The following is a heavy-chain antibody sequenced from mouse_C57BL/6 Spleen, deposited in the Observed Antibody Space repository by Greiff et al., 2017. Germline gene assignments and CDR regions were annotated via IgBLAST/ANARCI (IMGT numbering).Heavy chain of an antibody. V-gene: IGHV5-17*01. CDR2: ISSGSSTI. Sequence: EVMLVESGGGLVKPGGSLKLSCAASGFTFSDYGMHWVRQAPEKGLEWVAYISSGSSTIYYADTVKGRFTISRDNAKNTLFLQMTSLRSEDTAMYYCARPIGPYYAMDYWGQGTSVTVSS. CDR3: ARPIGPYYAMDY. J-gene: IGHJ4*01. CDR1: GFTFSDYG.